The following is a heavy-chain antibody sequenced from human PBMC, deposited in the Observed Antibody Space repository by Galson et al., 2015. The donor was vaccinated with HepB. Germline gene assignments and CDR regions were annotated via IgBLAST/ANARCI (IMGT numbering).Heavy chain of an antibody. CDR2: ISGSSSTI. Sequence: SLRLSCAASGIAFSRHSMNWVRQAPGKGLEWISYISGSSSTIYYADSVKGRFTVSRDNAKNSLYLQMNSLRDEDTAVYYCASRPPDAAMVPFDYWGQGTLVTVSS. V-gene: IGHV3-48*02. CDR1: GIAFSRHS. D-gene: IGHD5-18*01. CDR3: ASRPPDAAMVPFDY. J-gene: IGHJ4*02.